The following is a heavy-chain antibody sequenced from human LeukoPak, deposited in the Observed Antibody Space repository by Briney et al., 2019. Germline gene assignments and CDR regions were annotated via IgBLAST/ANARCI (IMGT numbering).Heavy chain of an antibody. V-gene: IGHV4-34*01. Sequence: SETLSLTCAVYGGSFSGYYWSWIRQPPGKGLEWIGEINHSGSTNYNPSLKSRVTISVDTSKNQFSLKLSSVTAADTAVYYCARGLVVPATIVSPLDYWGQGTLVTVSS. CDR1: GGSFSGYY. J-gene: IGHJ4*02. CDR2: INHSGST. CDR3: ARGLVVPATIVSPLDY. D-gene: IGHD2-2*01.